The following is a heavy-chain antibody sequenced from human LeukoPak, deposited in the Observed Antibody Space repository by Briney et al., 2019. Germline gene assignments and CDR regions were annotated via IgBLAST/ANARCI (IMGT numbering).Heavy chain of an antibody. J-gene: IGHJ4*02. CDR2: IKEDGGVR. D-gene: IGHD5-12*01. Sequence: GGALRHSCAASGFTISSSWMTTVRQAPGKGVEWVANIKEDGGVRNYVDSLKGRFTISRDNAKNSLYLQVNSLRAEDTAVYYCARDSGYNAFDYWGQGTLVTVSS. CDR3: ARDSGYNAFDY. CDR1: GFTISSSW. V-gene: IGHV3-7*05.